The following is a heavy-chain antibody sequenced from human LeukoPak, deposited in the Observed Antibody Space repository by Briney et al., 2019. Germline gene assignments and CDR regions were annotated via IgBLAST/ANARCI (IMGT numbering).Heavy chain of an antibody. Sequence: KPGGPLRLSYAASGFTFTNAWMSWVRQAPGKGLELVGRIKSKSDGGTTDYAAPVKGRFTISRDDSKSTLYLQMNSLKTEDTAVYYCSAVIAAGGLNWFDPWGQGTLVTVSS. V-gene: IGHV3-15*01. CDR1: GFTFTNAW. CDR2: IKSKSDGGTT. D-gene: IGHD6-13*01. CDR3: SAVIAAGGLNWFDP. J-gene: IGHJ5*02.